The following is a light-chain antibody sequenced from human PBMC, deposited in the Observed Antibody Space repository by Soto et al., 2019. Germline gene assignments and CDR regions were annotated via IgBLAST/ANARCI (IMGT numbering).Light chain of an antibody. CDR3: QQYASSPLT. J-gene: IGKJ4*01. V-gene: IGKV3-20*01. CDR1: QSVGRNY. Sequence: EIVLTQSPGTLSLSPGERATLSCRASQSVGRNYLAWYQQKPGQAPRLLIHGASSRATGIPDRFSGSGYGTDFTLTLSRLEPEDFAVYYCQQYASSPLTFGGGTKVEIK. CDR2: GAS.